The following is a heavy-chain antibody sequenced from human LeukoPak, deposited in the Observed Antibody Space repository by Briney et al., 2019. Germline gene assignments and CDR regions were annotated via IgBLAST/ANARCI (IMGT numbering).Heavy chain of an antibody. CDR3: ARGRKVWAYSYQQIPFDY. D-gene: IGHD5-18*01. V-gene: IGHV1-69*01. CDR1: GGTFSSYA. Sequence: SVKVSCKASGGTFSSYAISWVRQAPGQGLEWMGGIIPIFGTANYAQKFQGRVTITADESTSTAYMELSSLRSEDTAVYYCARGRKVWAYSYQQIPFDYWGQGTLVTVSS. J-gene: IGHJ4*02. CDR2: IIPIFGTA.